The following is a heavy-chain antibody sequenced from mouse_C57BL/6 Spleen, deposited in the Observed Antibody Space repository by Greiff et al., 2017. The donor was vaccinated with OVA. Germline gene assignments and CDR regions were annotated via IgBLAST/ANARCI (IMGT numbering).Heavy chain of an antibody. CDR1: GYTFTSYW. CDR3: ARLDSSGYFCDMDD. CDR2: IDPDGGGT. J-gene: IGHJ4*01. D-gene: IGHD3-2*02. V-gene: IGHV1-72*01. Sequence: QVQLQQPGAELVKPGASVKLSCKASGYTFTSYWMHWVKQRPGRGLEWIGRIDPDGGGTKYNEKFKSKATLTVDKPSSTAYMQLSSLTSEDSAVYDCARLDSSGYFCDMDDWGKGTTVTVSS.